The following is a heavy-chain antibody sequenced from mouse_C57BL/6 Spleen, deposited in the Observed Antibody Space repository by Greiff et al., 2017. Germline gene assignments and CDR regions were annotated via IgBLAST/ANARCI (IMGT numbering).Heavy chain of an antibody. V-gene: IGHV1-55*01. D-gene: IGHD2-5*01. Sequence: VQLQQPGAELVKPGASVKMSCKASGYTFTSYWINWVKQRPVQGLEWIGDIYPGSGSTNYNEKFKSKATLTIDTSYSTAYMQLSSRTSEASAVYDCARQGAYSTFAYWGQGTLVTVSA. CDR2: IYPGSGST. CDR1: GYTFTSYW. CDR3: ARQGAYSTFAY. J-gene: IGHJ3*01.